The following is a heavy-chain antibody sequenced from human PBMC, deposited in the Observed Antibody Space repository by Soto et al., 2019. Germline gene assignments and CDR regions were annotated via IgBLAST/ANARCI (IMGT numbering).Heavy chain of an antibody. V-gene: IGHV4-39*01. Sequence: SETLSLTCTVSGGSIGSSSYYWGWIRQPPGKGLEWIGSIYYSGSTYYNPSLKSRVTISVDTSKNQFSLKLSSVTAADSAVYYCARGLILWFGELSRRGGYYYYMDVCAKGTTVTVSS. CDR2: IYYSGST. J-gene: IGHJ6*03. D-gene: IGHD3-10*01. CDR3: ARGLILWFGELSRRGGYYYYMDV. CDR1: GGSIGSSSYY.